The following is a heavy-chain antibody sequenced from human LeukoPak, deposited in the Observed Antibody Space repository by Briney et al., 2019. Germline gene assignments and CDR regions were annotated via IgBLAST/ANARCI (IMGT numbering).Heavy chain of an antibody. CDR1: GFTFSSYW. V-gene: IGHV3-7*04. CDR3: ARGRGFSHGWPVDTFDI. Sequence: GGSLRLSCAASGFTFSSYWMSWVRQAPGKGLEWVANIKQDGSEKYYVDSVKGRFTISRDNTKNSMYLQMNSLRAEDTAMYYCARGRGFSHGWPVDTFDIWGQGTMVTVSS. D-gene: IGHD5-18*01. CDR2: IKQDGSEK. J-gene: IGHJ3*02.